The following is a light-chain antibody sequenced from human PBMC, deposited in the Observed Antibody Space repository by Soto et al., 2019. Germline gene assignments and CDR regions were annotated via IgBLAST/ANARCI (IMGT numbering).Light chain of an antibody. V-gene: IGLV1-51*01. CDR2: DNN. CDR3: GTWDSSLSAYV. J-gene: IGLJ1*01. Sequence: QSVLTQPPSVSAAPGQKVTISCSGSSSNIGNNFVSRYQQLPGTAPKLLIYDNNKRDSGIPDRFSGSKSGTSATLGITGLQTGDGADYYCGTWDSSLSAYVFGTGTKVTVL. CDR1: SSNIGNNF.